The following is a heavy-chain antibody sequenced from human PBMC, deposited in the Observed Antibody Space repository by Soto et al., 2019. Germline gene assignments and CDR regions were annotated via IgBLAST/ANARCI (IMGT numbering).Heavy chain of an antibody. CDR3: ACDHGSSTSCYGTRWFDP. CDR2: ISAYNGNT. D-gene: IGHD2-2*01. CDR1: GYTFTSYG. Sequence: PVKGSCKASGYTFTSYGISWVRQAPGQGLDWMGCISAYNGNTNYAQKLQGRVTMTTDTSTSTAYMELRSLRYHATAVYYCACDHGSSTSCYGTRWFDPWGQGALVTVSS. J-gene: IGHJ5*02. V-gene: IGHV1-18*04.